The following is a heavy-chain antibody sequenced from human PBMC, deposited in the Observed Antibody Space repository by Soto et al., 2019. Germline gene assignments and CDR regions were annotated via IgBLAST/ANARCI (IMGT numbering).Heavy chain of an antibody. Sequence: ASVKVSCKASGYTFASYDINWMLQATGQGLEWMGWMNPNSGNTGYAQKFQGRVTMTRNTSISTAYMELSSLRSEDTAVYYCARGRDAFPARPYYYYYMDVWGKGTTVTVSS. J-gene: IGHJ6*03. CDR2: MNPNSGNT. CDR1: GYTFASYD. V-gene: IGHV1-8*01. D-gene: IGHD3-3*02. CDR3: ARGRDAFPARPYYYYYMDV.